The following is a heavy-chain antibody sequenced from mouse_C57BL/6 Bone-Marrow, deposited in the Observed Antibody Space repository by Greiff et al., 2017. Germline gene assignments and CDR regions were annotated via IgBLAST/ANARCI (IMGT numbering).Heavy chain of an antibody. Sequence: EVKVVESGGDLVKPGGSLKLSCAASGFTFSSYGMSWVRQTPDQRLEWVATISSGGSYTYYPDSVKGRFTISRDNAKNTLYLQMSSLNSEDTAMYYCARPIYYYGYFDYWGQGTTLTVSS. CDR2: ISSGGSYT. CDR1: GFTFSSYG. CDR3: ARPIYYYGYFDY. D-gene: IGHD1-1*01. J-gene: IGHJ2*01. V-gene: IGHV5-6*01.